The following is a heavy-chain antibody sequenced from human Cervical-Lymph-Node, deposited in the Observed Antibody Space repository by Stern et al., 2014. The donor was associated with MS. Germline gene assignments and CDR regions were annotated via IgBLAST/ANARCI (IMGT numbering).Heavy chain of an antibody. D-gene: IGHD3-10*01. Sequence: EEHLVESGGDLVKPGGSLRLSCAGSGFAFNNAWMTWVRPAPGRGLEWVGRIKSETDGATTEYAAPVKGRFTISRNRTENTLYLQMSSLKIEDTAVYYCTTPLITVLRRVRKDAWGQGTTVTVSS. CDR2: IKSETDGATT. V-gene: IGHV3-15*01. J-gene: IGHJ6*02. CDR1: GFAFNNAW. CDR3: TTPLITVLRRVRKDA.